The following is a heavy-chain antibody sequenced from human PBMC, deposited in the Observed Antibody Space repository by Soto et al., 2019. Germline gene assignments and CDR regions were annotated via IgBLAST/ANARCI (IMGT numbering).Heavy chain of an antibody. V-gene: IGHV3-72*01. CDR1: GFTFSDHY. J-gene: IGHJ3*02. D-gene: IGHD7-27*01. CDR3: ASETPLTGDPRGDAFDI. Sequence: GGSLRLSCAASGFTFSDHYMDWVRQAPGKGLEWVGRTRNKANSYTTEYAASVKGRFTISRDDSKNSLYLQMNSLKTEDTAVYYCASETPLTGDPRGDAFDIWGQGTMVTVSS. CDR2: TRNKANSYTT.